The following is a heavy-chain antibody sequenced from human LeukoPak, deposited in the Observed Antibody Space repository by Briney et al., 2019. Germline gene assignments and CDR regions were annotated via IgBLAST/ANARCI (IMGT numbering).Heavy chain of an antibody. V-gene: IGHV3-21*01. CDR3: ARADYSYWYFDL. J-gene: IGHJ2*01. D-gene: IGHD2-15*01. CDR1: GFTFSTYE. CDR2: ITNKTNYI. Sequence: GGSLRLSCAASGFTFSTYEMNWVRQAPGKGLEWVSSITNKTNYIDYADSVKGRFTVSRDNAKNSLYLQMNSLRVEDTAVYYCARADYSYWYFDLWGRGTLVTVSS.